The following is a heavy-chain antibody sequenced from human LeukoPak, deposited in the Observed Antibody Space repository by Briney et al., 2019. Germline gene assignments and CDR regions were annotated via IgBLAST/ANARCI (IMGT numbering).Heavy chain of an antibody. V-gene: IGHV4-38-2*01. CDR1: GYSISSGYY. Sequence: PSETLSLTCAVSGYSISSGYYWGWIRQPPGKGLEWIGSIYHSGSTYYNPSLKSRVTISVDTSKNQFSLKLSSVTAADTAVYYCARKQEGTYYYGSGSYYFDYWGQGTLVTVSS. CDR2: IYHSGST. J-gene: IGHJ4*02. D-gene: IGHD3-10*01. CDR3: ARKQEGTYYYGSGSYYFDY.